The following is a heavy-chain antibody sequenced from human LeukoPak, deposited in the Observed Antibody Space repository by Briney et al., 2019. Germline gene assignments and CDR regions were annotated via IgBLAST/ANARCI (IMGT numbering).Heavy chain of an antibody. Sequence: GESLKISCYDSGYNFANFWIGWVRQMPGKGLEWMGIIHPTDSQTLYSPSFQGQATISVDRSINTAYLQWSSLKASDTAMYYCARRAYSSSGSSDYWGQGTLVTVSS. CDR2: IHPTDSQT. J-gene: IGHJ4*02. D-gene: IGHD3-10*01. V-gene: IGHV5-51*01. CDR3: ARRAYSSSGSSDY. CDR1: GYNFANFW.